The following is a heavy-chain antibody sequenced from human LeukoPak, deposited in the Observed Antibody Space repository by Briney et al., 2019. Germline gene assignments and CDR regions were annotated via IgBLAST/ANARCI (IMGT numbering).Heavy chain of an antibody. D-gene: IGHD1-1*01. J-gene: IGHJ4*02. CDR2: IIPILGIA. CDR1: GGTFSSYT. Sequence: KVSCKASGGTFSSYTISWVRQAPGQGLEWMGRIIPILGIANYAQKFQGRVTITADKSTSTAYMELSSLGSEDTAVYYCARGVGGTTMAYGVTLDYWGQGTLVTVSS. V-gene: IGHV1-69*02. CDR3: ARGVGGTTMAYGVTLDY.